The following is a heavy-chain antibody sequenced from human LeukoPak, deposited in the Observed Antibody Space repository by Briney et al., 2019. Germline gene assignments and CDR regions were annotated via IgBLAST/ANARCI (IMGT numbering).Heavy chain of an antibody. Sequence: SETLSLTCTVSGGSISSSSYYWGWIRQPPGKGLEWIGSIFYSGSTYYNPSLKSRVTISVDTSKNQFSLKLSSVTAADTAVYYCARLLDSSGYAWYFDLWGRGTLVTVST. CDR1: GGSISSSSYY. J-gene: IGHJ2*01. V-gene: IGHV4-39*01. CDR3: ARLLDSSGYAWYFDL. CDR2: IFYSGST. D-gene: IGHD3-22*01.